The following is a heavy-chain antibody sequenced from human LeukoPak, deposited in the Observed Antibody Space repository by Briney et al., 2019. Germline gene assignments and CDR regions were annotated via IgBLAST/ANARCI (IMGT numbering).Heavy chain of an antibody. CDR1: GFTFSSYE. V-gene: IGHV3-7*01. CDR3: ARDTLLGVVISPEYYMDV. CDR2: IKQDGSEK. Sequence: GGSLRLSCAASGFTFSSYEMNWVRQAPGKGLEWVANIKQDGSEKYYVDSVKGRFTISRDNAKNSLYLQMNSLRAEDTAVYYCARDTLLGVVISPEYYMDVWGKGTTVTVSS. D-gene: IGHD3-3*01. J-gene: IGHJ6*03.